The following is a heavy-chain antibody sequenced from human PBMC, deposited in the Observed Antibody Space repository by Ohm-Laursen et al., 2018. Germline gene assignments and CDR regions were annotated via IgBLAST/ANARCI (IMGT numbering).Heavy chain of an antibody. CDR1: GFTSSSYA. CDR3: ARDQNY. Sequence: GSLRLSCTASGFTSSSYAMSWVRQAPGKGLDWVSVTSSDGSTHYADSVKGRFTTSRDNSKNTLYLQMNSLRAEDTGVYFCARDQNYWGQGTLVTVSS. J-gene: IGHJ4*02. V-gene: IGHV3-66*01. CDR2: TSSDGST.